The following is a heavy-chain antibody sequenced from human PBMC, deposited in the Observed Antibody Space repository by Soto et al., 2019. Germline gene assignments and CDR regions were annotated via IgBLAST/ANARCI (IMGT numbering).Heavy chain of an antibody. D-gene: IGHD2-15*01. V-gene: IGHV1-69*13. CDR3: ARGYCSGGRCYPGHGTDV. CDR1: GGTFSSYA. Sequence: GASVKVSCKASGGTFSSYAISWVRQAPGQGLEWMGGIIPIFGTANYAQKFQGRVTITADESTSTAYMELSSLRSEDTAVYYCARGYCSGGRCYPGHGTDVWGQGTTVTVSS. CDR2: IIPIFGTA. J-gene: IGHJ6*02.